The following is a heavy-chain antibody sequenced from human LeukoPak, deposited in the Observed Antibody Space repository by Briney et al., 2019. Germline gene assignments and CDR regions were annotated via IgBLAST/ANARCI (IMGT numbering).Heavy chain of an antibody. J-gene: IGHJ3*02. Sequence: ASVKVSCKASGYIFTGYYMHWVRQVPGQGLEWMGWINPDSGGTNYAQRFQGRVTMTRDTSISTVYMELSRLRSDDTAVYYCVRAGSFDIWGQGTMVTVSS. CDR1: GYIFTGYY. CDR3: VRAGSFDI. V-gene: IGHV1-2*02. CDR2: INPDSGGT.